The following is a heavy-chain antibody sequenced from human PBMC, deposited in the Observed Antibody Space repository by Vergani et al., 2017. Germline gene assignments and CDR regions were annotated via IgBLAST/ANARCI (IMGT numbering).Heavy chain of an antibody. V-gene: IGHV3-9*01. CDR2: ISWNSGSI. CDR1: GFTFDDYA. Sequence: EVQLVESGGGLVQPGRSLRLSCAASGFTFDDYAMHWARQAPGKGLEWVSGISWNSGSIGYADSVKGRFNISRDNAKNSLYLQMNSLRAEDTALYYCAKADSHCSGGSCYEGEGAFDIWGQGTMVTVSS. J-gene: IGHJ3*02. D-gene: IGHD2-15*01. CDR3: AKADSHCSGGSCYEGEGAFDI.